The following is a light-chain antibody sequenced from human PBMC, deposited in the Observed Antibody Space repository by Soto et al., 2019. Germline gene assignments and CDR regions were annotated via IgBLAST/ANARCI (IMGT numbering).Light chain of an antibody. V-gene: IGKV1-33*01. CDR2: DAS. J-gene: IGKJ5*01. Sequence: DIPMTQSPSSLSASVGDRVTITCQASRAISNYLNWYQQKAGTAPKLLIQDASTLQRGVPSRFSGSGSGTDFTFTISSLQPEDIATYYCQQYYDLPLTFGQGTRLEIK. CDR1: RAISNY. CDR3: QQYYDLPLT.